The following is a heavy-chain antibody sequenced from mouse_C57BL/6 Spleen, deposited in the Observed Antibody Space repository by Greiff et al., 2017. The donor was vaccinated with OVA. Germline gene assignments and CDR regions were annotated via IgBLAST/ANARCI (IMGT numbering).Heavy chain of an antibody. Sequence: EVQLQQSGPELVKPGASVKISCKASGYSFTGYYMNWVKQSPEKSLEWIGEINPSTGGTTYNQKFKAKATLTVDKSSSTAYMQLKSLTSEDSAVYYCARKGGSGLDYWGQGTTLTVSS. CDR3: ARKGGSGLDY. D-gene: IGHD1-1*01. CDR1: GYSFTGYY. CDR2: INPSTGGT. V-gene: IGHV1-42*01. J-gene: IGHJ2*01.